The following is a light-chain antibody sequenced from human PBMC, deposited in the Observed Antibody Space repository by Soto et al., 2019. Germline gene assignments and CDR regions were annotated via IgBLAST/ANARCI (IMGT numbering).Light chain of an antibody. J-gene: IGKJ4*01. CDR3: QHCKPYGDSPPLT. CDR2: DAS. V-gene: IGKV3-20*01. Sequence: EIALTQSTGSLSLFPGEGATLXCRASQSVTSSYLAWYQRKPGQGPRLLIYDASSGATGGPDRCSGSGSGTDFSLNISRMEPEDFAVYYCQHCKPYGDSPPLTFGGGTKVEIK. CDR1: QSVTSSY.